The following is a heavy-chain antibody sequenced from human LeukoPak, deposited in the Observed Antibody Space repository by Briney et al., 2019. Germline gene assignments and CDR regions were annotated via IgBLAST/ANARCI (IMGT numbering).Heavy chain of an antibody. Sequence: SGPALVKPTQTLTLTCTFSGFSLTTSGTCVTWIRQPRGTALEWLARIDWDDDKYYSTSLRARLTISKDTSKNQVVLTMTNMDPVDTATYYCARIHTNGECHTCMDVWGKGTTVTVSS. CDR3: ARIHTNGECHTCMDV. D-gene: IGHD2-8*01. CDR2: IDWDDDK. V-gene: IGHV2-70*11. CDR1: GFSLTTSGTC. J-gene: IGHJ6*03.